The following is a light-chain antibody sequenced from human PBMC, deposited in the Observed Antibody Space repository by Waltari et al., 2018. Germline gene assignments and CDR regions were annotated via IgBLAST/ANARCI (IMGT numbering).Light chain of an antibody. CDR3: MQGTHWPWT. J-gene: IGKJ1*01. CDR2: KVS. CDR1: QSLVHRDGHTY. V-gene: IGKV2-30*02. Sequence: DVVMTQSPLSLPVPLGQPASISCRSSQSLVHRDGHTYLNWFHQRPGQSPRRLIYKVSNRDSGVPDRFSGSGSGTDFTLKISRVEAEDVGLYYCMQGTHWPWTFGQGTKVE.